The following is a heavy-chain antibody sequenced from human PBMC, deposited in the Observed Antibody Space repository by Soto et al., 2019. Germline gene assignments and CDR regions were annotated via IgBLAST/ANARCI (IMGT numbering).Heavy chain of an antibody. CDR2: IWYDGSNK. J-gene: IGHJ3*02. CDR1: RFTFSSYG. Sequence: QVQLVESGGGVVQPGRSLRLSCAASRFTFSSYGMHWVRQAPGKGLEWVAVIWYDGSNKYYADSVKGRFTISRDNSKNTLYLQMNSLRAEDTAVYYCARDQGPRSVAGLGAFDIWGQGTMVTVSS. CDR3: ARDQGPRSVAGLGAFDI. V-gene: IGHV3-33*01. D-gene: IGHD6-19*01.